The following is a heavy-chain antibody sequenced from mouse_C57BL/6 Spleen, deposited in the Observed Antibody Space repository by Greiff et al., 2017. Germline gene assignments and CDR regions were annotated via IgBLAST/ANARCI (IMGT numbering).Heavy chain of an antibody. CDR2: FYPGSGSI. V-gene: IGHV1-62-2*01. Sequence: QVQLKESGAELVKPGASVKLSCKASGYTFTEYTIHWVKQRSGQGLEWIGWFYPGSGSIKDNEKFKDKATLTADKSAITVYMELSRLTSEDSAVYFCARHESYSSAMDYWGQGTSVTVSS. CDR3: ARHESYSSAMDY. J-gene: IGHJ4*01. D-gene: IGHD2-5*01. CDR1: GYTFTEYT.